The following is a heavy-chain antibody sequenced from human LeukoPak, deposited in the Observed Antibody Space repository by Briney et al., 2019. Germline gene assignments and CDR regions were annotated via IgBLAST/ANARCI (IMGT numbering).Heavy chain of an antibody. Sequence: ASVKVSCKASGYTFTSHGISWVRQAPGQGLEWMGWISTYNGNTNYAQKLQGRVSMTTDTSTSTAYMDLRSLRSDDTAVYYCARVVGEYYYDSSGYYYVGKLLDYWGQGTLVTVSS. J-gene: IGHJ4*02. V-gene: IGHV1-18*01. CDR3: ARVVGEYYYDSSGYYYVGKLLDY. CDR2: ISTYNGNT. D-gene: IGHD3-22*01. CDR1: GYTFTSHG.